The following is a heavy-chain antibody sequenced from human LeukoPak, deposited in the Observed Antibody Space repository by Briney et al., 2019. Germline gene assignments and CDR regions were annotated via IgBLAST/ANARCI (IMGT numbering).Heavy chain of an antibody. CDR1: GYTFTSYD. CDR3: ARGRDGYNHDYFDY. J-gene: IGHJ4*02. D-gene: IGHD5-24*01. V-gene: IGHV1-8*01. Sequence: ASVKVSCKASGYTFTSYDINWVRQATGQGPEWMGWMNPNSGNTGCAQKFQGRVTITRNTSISTAYMELSSLRSEDTAVYYCARGRDGYNHDYFDYWGQGTLVTVSS. CDR2: MNPNSGNT.